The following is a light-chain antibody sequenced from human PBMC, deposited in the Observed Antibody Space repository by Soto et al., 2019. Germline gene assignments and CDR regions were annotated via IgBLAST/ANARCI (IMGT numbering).Light chain of an antibody. CDR2: DNN. CDR1: SSNIGSND. Sequence: GQKVTIPCSGGSSNIGSNDVCWYQQVPGTAPKVLIYDNNKRPSGIPDRFSGSKSGTSATLGISGLQTGDEADYYCGTWHSDSYVFGRGTKVTVL. CDR3: GTWHSDSYV. V-gene: IGLV1-51*01. J-gene: IGLJ1*01.